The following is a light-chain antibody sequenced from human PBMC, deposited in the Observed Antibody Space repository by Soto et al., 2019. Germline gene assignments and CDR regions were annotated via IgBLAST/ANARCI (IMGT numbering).Light chain of an antibody. CDR2: GAS. CDR1: QDISNS. J-gene: IGKJ4*01. Sequence: DIQMTQSPSSLSASVGDRVTITCRASQDISNSLAWYQQKPGKVPELLIYGASTLQSGVPSRFSGSGSGTEFALTISSLQPEDAATYYCQKYNSVPLTFGGGTKVEIK. CDR3: QKYNSVPLT. V-gene: IGKV1-27*01.